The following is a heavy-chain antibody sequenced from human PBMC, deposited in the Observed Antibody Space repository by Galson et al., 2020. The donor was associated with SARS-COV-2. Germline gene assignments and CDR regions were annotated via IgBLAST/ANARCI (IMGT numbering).Heavy chain of an antibody. D-gene: IGHD2-15*01. Sequence: ASETLSLTCTVSGASINSGGDYWTWVRQLPGKGLEWISYMYYRGNPYYNPTLRSRVTISLDTSKNQFSLQLNSVTAADTAVYYCARGKVVVRDEPEKLFYYYHGMDVWGQGTTVTVSS. CDR1: GASINSGGDY. CDR2: MYYRGNP. J-gene: IGHJ6*02. V-gene: IGHV4-31*03. CDR3: ARGKVVVRDEPEKLFYYYHGMDV.